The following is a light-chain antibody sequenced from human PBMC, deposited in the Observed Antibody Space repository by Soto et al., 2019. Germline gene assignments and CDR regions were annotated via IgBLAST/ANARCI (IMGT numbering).Light chain of an antibody. CDR3: QQYGTSPWA. V-gene: IGKV3-20*01. Sequence: EIVLTQFPGTLSLSPGERATLSCRASQSVGRNYVAWYQQKPVQAPRVIIYAASNRASGIPDRFSGSGSGSDFTLTISRLEPEDFAVYYCQQYGTSPWAVGQGTKVEIK. CDR2: AAS. J-gene: IGKJ1*01. CDR1: QSVGRNY.